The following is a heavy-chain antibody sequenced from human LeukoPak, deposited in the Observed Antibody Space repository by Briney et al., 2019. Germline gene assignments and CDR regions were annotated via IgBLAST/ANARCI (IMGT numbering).Heavy chain of an antibody. CDR2: LYSGGSI. CDR3: ASPLYYDTRGFYYQVFD. D-gene: IGHD3-22*01. CDR1: GLIVSSNY. V-gene: IGHV3-53*01. J-gene: IGHJ4*02. Sequence: GGSLRLSCAASGLIVSSNYMSWVRQAPGKGLEWVSALYSGGSIYYADSVKGRFTISRDNSKNTLYLQMNSLRAEDTAVYYCASPLYYDTRGFYYQVFDWGQGTLVTVSS.